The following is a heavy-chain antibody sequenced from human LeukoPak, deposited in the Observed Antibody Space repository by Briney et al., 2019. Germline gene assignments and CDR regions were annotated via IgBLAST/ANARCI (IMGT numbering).Heavy chain of an antibody. CDR3: ATVTGDF. CDR2: IYYSGST. Sequence: SETLSLTCTVSGGSISSYYWSWIRQPPGKGLEWIGYIYYSGSTNYNPSLRSRVTMSLDTSKNQVSLNLSSVTEADTAVYYCATVTGDFWGQGTLVTVSS. CDR1: GGSISSYY. V-gene: IGHV4-59*01. D-gene: IGHD2-21*02. J-gene: IGHJ4*02.